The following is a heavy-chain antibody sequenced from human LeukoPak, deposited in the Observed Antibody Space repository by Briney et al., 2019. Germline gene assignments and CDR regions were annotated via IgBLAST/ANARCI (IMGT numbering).Heavy chain of an antibody. CDR1: GFTFSSYE. CDR2: FLNSGTTT. J-gene: IGHJ4*02. CDR3: ARDPPDY. V-gene: IGHV3-48*03. Sequence: GGSLRLSCAASGFTFSSYEMNWVPQAPGKGLEWVSYFLNSGTTTYYADSVKGRFTISRDNAKNSLYLQMNSLRAEDTGVYYCARDPPDYWGQGILVTVSS.